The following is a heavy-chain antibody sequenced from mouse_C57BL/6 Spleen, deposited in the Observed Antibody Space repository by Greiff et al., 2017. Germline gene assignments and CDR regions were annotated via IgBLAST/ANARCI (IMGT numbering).Heavy chain of an antibody. CDR2: IYPGDGDT. J-gene: IGHJ4*01. CDR1: GYAFSSSW. D-gene: IGHD2-1*01. CDR3: ASSYGIYGYDMDY. Sequence: QVQLQQSGPELVKPGASVKISCKASGYAFSSSWMNWVKQRPGKGLEWIGRIYPGDGDTNYNGKFKGKATLTADKSSSTAYMQLSSLTSEASAVYICASSYGIYGYDMDYWGQGTSVTVS. V-gene: IGHV1-82*01.